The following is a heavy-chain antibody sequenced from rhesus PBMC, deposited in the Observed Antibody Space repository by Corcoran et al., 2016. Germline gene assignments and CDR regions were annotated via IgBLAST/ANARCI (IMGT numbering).Heavy chain of an antibody. D-gene: IGHD3-28*01. CDR2: IYGSGGST. CDR3: ARQWGIVVIIGYFDL. CDR1: GGSISSSNW. J-gene: IGHJ2*01. Sequence: QVQLQESGPAVVKPSETLSLTCAVSGGSISSSNWWSWIRQSPGKGLEWIGGIYGSGGSTEYNPSRKSRVTISIYTAKNQFSLKLRSVTAADTAVYYCARQWGIVVIIGYFDLWGPGTPITISS. V-gene: IGHV4-93*02.